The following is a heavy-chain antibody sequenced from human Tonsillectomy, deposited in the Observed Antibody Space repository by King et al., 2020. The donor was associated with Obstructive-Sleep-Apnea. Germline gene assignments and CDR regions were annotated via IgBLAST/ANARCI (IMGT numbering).Heavy chain of an antibody. CDR1: GASVNSFY. CDR3: ARVGETIYYYYGMDV. J-gene: IGHJ6*02. CDR2: IYTSGST. V-gene: IGHV4-4*07. Sequence: QVQLQESGPGLVEPSETLSLTCTVSGASVNSFYWSWIRQPAGEGLEWIGRIYTSGSTDYNPSLKSRVTMSVDTSKNQFSLKLTSVTAADTAVYYCARVGETIYYYYGMDVWGQGTTVTVSS. D-gene: IGHD1-7*01.